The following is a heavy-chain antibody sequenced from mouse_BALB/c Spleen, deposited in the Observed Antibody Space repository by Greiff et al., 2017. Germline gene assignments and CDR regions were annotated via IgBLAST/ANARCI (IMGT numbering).Heavy chain of an antibody. Sequence: VKLQESGPGLVAPSQSLSITCTVSGFSLTGYGVNWVRQPPGKGLEWLGMIWGDGSTDYNSALKSRLSISKDNSKSQVFLKMNSLQTDDTARYYCARDRGLRLRWFAYWGQGTLVTVSA. J-gene: IGHJ3*01. CDR2: IWGDGST. CDR1: GFSLTGYG. D-gene: IGHD1-2*01. CDR3: ARDRGLRLRWFAY. V-gene: IGHV2-6-7*02.